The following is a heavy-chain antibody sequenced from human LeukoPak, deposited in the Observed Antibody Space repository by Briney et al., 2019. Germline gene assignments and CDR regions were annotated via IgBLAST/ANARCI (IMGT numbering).Heavy chain of an antibody. J-gene: IGHJ5*01. CDR2: ISGSGNGT. V-gene: IGHV3-23*01. Sequence: GGSLRLSCTASGFTFRTYAMNWVRQAPGKGLEWLSGISGSGNGTYYADSVKGRFIISRDNSKNMVYLQMNSLTVEDTATYYCAXXXXXAXDSWXXGXLLIV. CDR1: GFTFRTYA. CDR3: AXXXXXAXDS.